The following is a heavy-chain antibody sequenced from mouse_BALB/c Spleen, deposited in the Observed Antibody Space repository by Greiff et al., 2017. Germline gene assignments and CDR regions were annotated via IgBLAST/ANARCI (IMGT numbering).Heavy chain of an antibody. V-gene: IGHV1-7*01. CDR3: ARSDGYDAPYAMDY. CDR2: INPSTGYT. D-gene: IGHD1-2*01. Sequence: QVQLQQSGAELAKPGASVQMSCKASGYTFTSYWMHWVKQRPGQGLEWIGYINPSTGYTEYNQKFKDKATLTADKSSSTAYMQLSSLTSEDSAVYYCARSDGYDAPYAMDYGGQGTSVTVAS. CDR1: GYTFTSYW. J-gene: IGHJ4*01.